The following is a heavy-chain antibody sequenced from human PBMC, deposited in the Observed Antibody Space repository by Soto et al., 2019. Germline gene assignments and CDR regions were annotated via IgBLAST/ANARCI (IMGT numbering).Heavy chain of an antibody. J-gene: IGHJ4*02. CDR3: AVPGRGDFDY. D-gene: IGHD5-12*01. Sequence: XETLSLTCSVSGPSIGTNNWWSWVRQPPVKGLEWIGEVYHSGTTNCNPSLKSRVTISIDKSKNQFSLTLTSMTAADTALYYCAVPGRGDFDYWSQGTLVTVSS. CDR2: VYHSGTT. CDR1: GPSIGTNNW. V-gene: IGHV4-4*02.